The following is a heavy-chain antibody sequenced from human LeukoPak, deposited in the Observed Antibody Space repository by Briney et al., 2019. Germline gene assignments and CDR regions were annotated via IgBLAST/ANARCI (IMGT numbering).Heavy chain of an antibody. CDR3: ARDMQWLVPLDY. CDR1: GFIFSGYW. V-gene: IGHV3-74*01. J-gene: IGHJ4*02. D-gene: IGHD6-19*01. CDR2: IKTDGTTT. Sequence: GGSLRLSCVASGFIFSGYWMHWVRQAPGKGLEWVSRIKTDGTTTYYGDSVKGRFTVSRDNAKNTLYLQMNSLRAEDTAVYYCARDMQWLVPLDYWGQGTLVTVSS.